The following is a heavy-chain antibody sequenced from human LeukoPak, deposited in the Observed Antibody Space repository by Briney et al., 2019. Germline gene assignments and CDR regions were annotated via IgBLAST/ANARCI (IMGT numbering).Heavy chain of an antibody. CDR2: IYHSGST. V-gene: IGHV4-4*02. D-gene: IGHD3-22*01. CDR3: ARLYDSSGYYYFDY. Sequence: SGTLSLTCAVSSGSISSSNWWSWVRQPPGKGLEWIGEIYHSGSTNYNPSLKSRVTISVDKSKNQFSLKLSSVTAADTAVYYCARLYDSSGYYYFDYWGQGTLVTVSS. J-gene: IGHJ4*02. CDR1: SGSISSSNW.